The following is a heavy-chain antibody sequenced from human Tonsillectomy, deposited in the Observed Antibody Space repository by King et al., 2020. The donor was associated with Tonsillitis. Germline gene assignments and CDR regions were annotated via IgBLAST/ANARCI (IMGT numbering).Heavy chain of an antibody. V-gene: IGHV3-23*04. Sequence: VQLVESGGGLIHPGGSLRLSCAASAFSFGRYTMNWVRQAPGRGLEWVSAISGTGGSTYYADSVKGRFTISRDNSKNTLYLHMNSLRAEDTAKYYYAKGLDRAMAGPTSIDYWGQGPLVTVSS. CDR2: ISGTGGST. CDR1: AFSFGRYT. D-gene: IGHD6-19*01. J-gene: IGHJ4*02. CDR3: AKGLDRAMAGPTSIDY.